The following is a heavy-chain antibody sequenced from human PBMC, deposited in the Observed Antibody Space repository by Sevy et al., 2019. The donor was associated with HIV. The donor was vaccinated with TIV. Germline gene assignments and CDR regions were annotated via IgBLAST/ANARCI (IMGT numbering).Heavy chain of an antibody. CDR1: GFTFSSYS. CDR2: ISSSSSTI. Sequence: GGSLRLSCVASGFTFSSYSMNWVRQAPGKGLEWVSYISSSSSTIYYADSVKGRFTISRDNAKNSLYLQMNSLRAEDTAVYYFARDMDGMDVWGQGTTVTVSS. D-gene: IGHD3-10*01. J-gene: IGHJ6*02. CDR3: ARDMDGMDV. V-gene: IGHV3-48*01.